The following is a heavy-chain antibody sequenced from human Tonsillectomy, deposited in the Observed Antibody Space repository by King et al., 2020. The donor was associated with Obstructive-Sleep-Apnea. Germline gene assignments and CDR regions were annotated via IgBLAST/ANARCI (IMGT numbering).Heavy chain of an antibody. CDR2: ISYDGSEK. D-gene: IGHD3-16*01. J-gene: IGHJ6*02. CDR3: ARDKDTYISLLYGLDD. V-gene: IGHV3-30*13. CDR1: GFSFNSYV. Sequence: VQLVESGGGVVQPGRSLRLSCTTSGFSFNSYVMYWVRQAPGKGLEWVAFISYDGSEKNYADSVKGRFTISRDNSKNRLYLQMNSLRDEDTAVYYCARDKDTYISLLYGLDDWGQGPAVTVS.